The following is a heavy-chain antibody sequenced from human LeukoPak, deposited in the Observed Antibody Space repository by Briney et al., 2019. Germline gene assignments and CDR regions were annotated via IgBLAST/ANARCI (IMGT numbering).Heavy chain of an antibody. CDR2: IRYDGSNK. CDR3: AKVSGYDSSGYYLPYYFDY. J-gene: IGHJ4*02. V-gene: IGHV3-30*02. CDR1: GFTFSSYG. Sequence: GRSLRLSCAASGFTFSSYGMHWVRQAPGKGLEWVAFIRYDGSNKYYADSVKGRFTISRDNSKNTLYLQMNSLRAEDTAVYYCAKVSGYDSSGYYLPYYFDYWGQGTLVTVSS. D-gene: IGHD3-22*01.